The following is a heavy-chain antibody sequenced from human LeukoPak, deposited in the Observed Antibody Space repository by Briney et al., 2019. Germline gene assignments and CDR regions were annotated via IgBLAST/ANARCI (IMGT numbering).Heavy chain of an antibody. V-gene: IGHV3-30-3*01. CDR1: GFTFSSYA. CDR2: IPYDGSNE. J-gene: IGHJ4*02. CDR3: ASGDFEFDFDY. Sequence: PGRSLRLSCAASGFTFSSYAMHWVRQAPGKGLEWVAVIPYDGSNEYYADSVKGRFTISRDNSKNTLYLQMNSLRAEDTAVYYCASGDFEFDFDYWGQGTLVTVSS. D-gene: IGHD2-21*02.